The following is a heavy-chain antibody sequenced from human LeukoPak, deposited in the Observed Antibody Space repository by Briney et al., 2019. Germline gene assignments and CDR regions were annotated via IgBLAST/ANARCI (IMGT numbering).Heavy chain of an antibody. D-gene: IGHD3-3*01. J-gene: IGHJ2*01. CDR1: GGSISSSSYY. CDR2: IYYSGST. CDR3: ARDSDYDFWSGYRSYWYFDL. Sequence: SETLSLTCAVSGGSISSSSYYWGWIRQPPGKGLEWIGSIYYSGSTYYNPSLKSRVTISVDTSKNQFSLKLISVTAADTAVYYCARDSDYDFWSGYRSYWYFDLWGRGTLVTVSS. V-gene: IGHV4-39*02.